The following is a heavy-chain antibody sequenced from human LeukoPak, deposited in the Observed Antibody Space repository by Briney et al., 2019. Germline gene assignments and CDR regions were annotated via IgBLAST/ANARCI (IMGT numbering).Heavy chain of an antibody. J-gene: IGHJ4*02. D-gene: IGHD2-21*02. CDR3: ARSVYCGGDCYRPADY. CDR1: GFMFSNYG. V-gene: IGHV3-33*01. CDR2: IWYNGGTK. Sequence: GGSLRLSCAASGFMFSNYGMHWVRQALGKGLEWVAVIWYNGGTKYYGDSVKGRFTISRDNSKNTLYLQMNSLRAEDTAVYYCARSVYCGGDCYRPADYWGQGTLVTVSS.